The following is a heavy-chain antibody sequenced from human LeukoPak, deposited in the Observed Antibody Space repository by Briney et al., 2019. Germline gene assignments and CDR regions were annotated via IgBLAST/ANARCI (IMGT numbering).Heavy chain of an antibody. V-gene: IGHV3-30*02. CDR2: IRYDGSNK. CDR1: GFTFSSYG. D-gene: IGHD3-22*01. CDR3: ARDLAYYYDSSGYPPDI. J-gene: IGHJ3*02. Sequence: GGSLRLSCAASGFTFSSYGMHWVRQAPGKGLEWVAFIRYDGSNKYYADSVKGRFTISRGNSKNTLYLQMNSLRSEDTAVYYCARDLAYYYDSSGYPPDIWGQGTMVTVSS.